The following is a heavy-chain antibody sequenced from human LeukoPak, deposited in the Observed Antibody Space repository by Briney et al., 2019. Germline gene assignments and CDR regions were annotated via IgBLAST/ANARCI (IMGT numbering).Heavy chain of an antibody. V-gene: IGHV4-31*03. CDR1: GGSISSGGYY. Sequence: PSQTLSLTCTVSGGSISSGGYYWSWIRQHPGKGLEWIGYIYYSGSTYYNPSLKSRVTISVGTSKNQFSLKLSSVTAADTAVYYCARFAAYYDSSGYYHFDYWGQGTLVTISS. D-gene: IGHD3-22*01. CDR3: ARFAAYYDSSGYYHFDY. J-gene: IGHJ4*02. CDR2: IYYSGST.